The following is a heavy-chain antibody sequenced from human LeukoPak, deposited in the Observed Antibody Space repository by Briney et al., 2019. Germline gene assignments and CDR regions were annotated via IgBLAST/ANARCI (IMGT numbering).Heavy chain of an antibody. J-gene: IGHJ4*02. CDR1: SGSISGSSYF. Sequence: SETLSLTCTVSSGSISGSSYFWGWIRQPPGKGLEWIGEINHSGSTNYNPSLKSRVTISVDTSKNQFSLKLSSVTAADTAVYYCARTRIYSGSYFYWGQGTLVTVSS. CDR2: INHSGST. D-gene: IGHD1-26*01. CDR3: ARTRIYSGSYFY. V-gene: IGHV4-39*07.